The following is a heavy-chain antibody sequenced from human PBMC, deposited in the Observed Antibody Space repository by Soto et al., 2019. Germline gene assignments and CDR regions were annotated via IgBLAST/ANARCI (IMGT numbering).Heavy chain of an antibody. CDR2: IYYSGST. J-gene: IGHJ4*02. D-gene: IGHD3-22*01. V-gene: IGHV4-59*01. CDR1: GGSISSYY. Sequence: SETLSLTCTVSGGSISSYYWSWIRQPPGKGLEWIGYIYYSGSTNYNPSLKSRVTISVDTSKNQFSLKLSSVTAADTAVYYCARGWGYYDSSGYYYAYYFDYWGQGTLVTVSS. CDR3: ARGWGYYDSSGYYYAYYFDY.